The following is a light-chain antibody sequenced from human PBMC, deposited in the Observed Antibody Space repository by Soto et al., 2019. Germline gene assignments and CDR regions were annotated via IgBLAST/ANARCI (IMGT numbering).Light chain of an antibody. CDR3: QKYYSAPQT. Sequence: DIQMTQSPSSLSASVGDRVTITCRASQGISRYLAWYQQKPGKVPKLLIYAASTLQSGVPSRFSGSGSGTDFTLTISSLQPEDVATYYCQKYYSAPQTSGQGTKVEIK. J-gene: IGKJ1*01. V-gene: IGKV1-27*01. CDR1: QGISRY. CDR2: AAS.